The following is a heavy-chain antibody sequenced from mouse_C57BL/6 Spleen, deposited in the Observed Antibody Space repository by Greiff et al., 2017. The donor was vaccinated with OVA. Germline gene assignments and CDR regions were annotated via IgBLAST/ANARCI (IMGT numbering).Heavy chain of an antibody. J-gene: IGHJ1*03. Sequence: EVQGVESGGGLVQSGRSLRLSCATSGFTFSDFYMEWVRQAPGKGLEWIAASSNKANDYTTEYSASVKGRFIVSRDTSQSILYLQMNALRAEDTAIYYCARDGDGYYGYFDVWGTGTTVTVSS. CDR3: ARDGDGYYGYFDV. V-gene: IGHV7-1*01. D-gene: IGHD2-3*01. CDR1: GFTFSDFY. CDR2: SSNKANDYTT.